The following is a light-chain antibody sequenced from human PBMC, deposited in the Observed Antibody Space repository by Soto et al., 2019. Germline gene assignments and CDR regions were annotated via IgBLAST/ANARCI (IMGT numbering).Light chain of an antibody. Sequence: EIVLTHSPGTLSLSPGERATLSCRASQSVRDRYLAWYQQKPGQAPSLLIYDASNRATGIPARFSGSGSGTDFTLTISSLESEDFAVYYCQQRSNWPLITFGQGTRLEIK. CDR3: QQRSNWPLIT. V-gene: IGKV3-11*01. CDR2: DAS. J-gene: IGKJ5*01. CDR1: QSVRDRY.